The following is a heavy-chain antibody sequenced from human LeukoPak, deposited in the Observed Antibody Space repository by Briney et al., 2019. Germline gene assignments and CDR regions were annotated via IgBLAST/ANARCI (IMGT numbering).Heavy chain of an antibody. V-gene: IGHV4-34*01. Sequence: PSETLSLTCAVYGGSFSGYYWSWIRQPPGKGLEWIGEINHSGSTNYNPSLKSRVTISVDTSKNQFSLKLSSVTAADTAVYYCARVGRAVVPAAKRTHWYFDLWGRGTLVTVSS. J-gene: IGHJ2*01. CDR1: GGSFSGYY. D-gene: IGHD2-2*01. CDR3: ARVGRAVVPAAKRTHWYFDL. CDR2: INHSGST.